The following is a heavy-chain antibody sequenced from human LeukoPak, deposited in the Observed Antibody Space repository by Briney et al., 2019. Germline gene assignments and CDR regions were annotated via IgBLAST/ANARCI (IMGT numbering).Heavy chain of an antibody. CDR1: GGTFSSYA. D-gene: IGHD3-22*01. V-gene: IGHV1-2*02. CDR2: INPNSGGT. Sequence: ASVKVSCKASGGTFSSYAISWVRQAPGQGLEWMGWINPNSGGTNYAQKFQGRVTMTRDTSISTAYMELSRLRSDDTAVYYCARDRANGYYDSWYFDLWGRGTLVTVSS. CDR3: ARDRANGYYDSWYFDL. J-gene: IGHJ2*01.